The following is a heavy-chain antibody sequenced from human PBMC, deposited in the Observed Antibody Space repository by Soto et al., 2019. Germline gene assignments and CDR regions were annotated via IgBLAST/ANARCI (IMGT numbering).Heavy chain of an antibody. CDR2: IIPILGIA. Sequence: ASVKVSCKASGGTFSSYAISWVRQAPGQGLEWMGGIIPILGIANYAQKFQGRVTITADKSTSTAYMELSSLRSEDTAVYYCARELYSGSYDAFDIWGQGTMVTVSS. CDR3: ARELYSGSYDAFDI. D-gene: IGHD1-26*01. V-gene: IGHV1-69*10. J-gene: IGHJ3*02. CDR1: GGTFSSYA.